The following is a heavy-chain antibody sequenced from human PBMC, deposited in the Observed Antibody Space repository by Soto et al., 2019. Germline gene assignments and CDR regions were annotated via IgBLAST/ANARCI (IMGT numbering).Heavy chain of an antibody. D-gene: IGHD3-10*01. CDR3: ARDFYGSGSARGY. J-gene: IGHJ4*02. CDR1: GYTFTSYD. CDR2: MNPNSGNT. V-gene: IGHV1-8*01. Sequence: QVQLVQSGAEVKNPGASVKVSCKASGYTFTSYDINWVRQATGQGLEWMGWMNPNSGNTGYAQKFQDRVTMTRNTAIRKAYMELSSLRSADTAVYYCARDFYGSGSARGYWGQGTLVTVSS.